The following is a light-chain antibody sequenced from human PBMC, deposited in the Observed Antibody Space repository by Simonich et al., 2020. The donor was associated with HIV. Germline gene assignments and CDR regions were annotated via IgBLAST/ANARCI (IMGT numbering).Light chain of an antibody. CDR3: QQYYSTPPT. CDR1: QSVLYSSNNKNY. CDR2: CAS. J-gene: IGKJ1*01. Sequence: DIVMTQSPDSLAVSLGERATIYCKSSQSVLYSSNNKNYLAWYQQKPGQPPKLLIYCASTRESGVPDRFSGSGSGTDFTLTISSLQAEDVAVYSCQQYYSTPPTFGQGTKVEIK. V-gene: IGKV4-1*01.